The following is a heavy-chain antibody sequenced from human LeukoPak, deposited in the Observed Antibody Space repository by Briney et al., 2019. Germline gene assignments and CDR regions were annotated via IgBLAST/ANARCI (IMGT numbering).Heavy chain of an antibody. Sequence: SQTLSLTCAVSGGSISSGGYSWSWIRQPPGKGLEWIGYIYHSGSTYYNPSLKSRVTISVDRSKNQFSLKLSSVTAADMAVYYCARGPGYSSGWFGKGTYYYYGMDVWGQGTTVTVSS. CDR3: ARGPGYSSGWFGKGTYYYYGMDV. J-gene: IGHJ6*02. CDR2: IYHSGST. CDR1: GGSISSGGYS. D-gene: IGHD6-19*01. V-gene: IGHV4-30-2*01.